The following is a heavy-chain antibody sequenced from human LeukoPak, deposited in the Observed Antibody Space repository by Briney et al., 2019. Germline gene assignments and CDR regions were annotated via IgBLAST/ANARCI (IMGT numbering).Heavy chain of an antibody. CDR1: GFSFSTYW. J-gene: IGHJ4*02. CDR2: IKQDGSEK. D-gene: IGHD3-3*01. Sequence: GGSLRLSCAASGFSFSTYWMSWVRQAPGKGLEWVANIKQDGSEKYYVDSVKGRFTISRDNAKNSLYLQMNSLRPEDTAVYYCTRGHLEWPLDYWGQGTLVTVSS. CDR3: TRGHLEWPLDY. V-gene: IGHV3-7*04.